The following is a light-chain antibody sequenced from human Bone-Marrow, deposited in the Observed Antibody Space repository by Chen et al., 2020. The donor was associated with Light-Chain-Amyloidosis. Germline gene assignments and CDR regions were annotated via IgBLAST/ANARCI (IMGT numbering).Light chain of an antibody. CDR1: DLPTKY. V-gene: IGLV3-25*03. CDR3: QSADSSGTYEVI. J-gene: IGLJ2*01. Sequence: SYELTQPPTLSEYPGQTASITCSVDDLPTKYAYWYQQKPGQAPVLVIHRDTERPSGISERFSGSRSGTTATLTISGVQAEDEADYHCQSADSSGTYEVIFGGGTKLTVL. CDR2: RDT.